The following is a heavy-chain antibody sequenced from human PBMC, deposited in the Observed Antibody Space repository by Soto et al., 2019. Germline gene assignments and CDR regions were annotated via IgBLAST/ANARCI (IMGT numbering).Heavy chain of an antibody. D-gene: IGHD6-19*01. J-gene: IGHJ4*02. Sequence: EVQLLESGGGLVQPGGSLRLSCAASGFTFSIYAMSWVRQAPGKGLEWVSAISGPGGSTYYADSVKGRFAISRDNSKNTLYLQMNSLRAEDTAVYYCAKEPYSSGWYIDYWGQGTLVTVSS. CDR1: GFTFSIYA. V-gene: IGHV3-23*01. CDR2: ISGPGGST. CDR3: AKEPYSSGWYIDY.